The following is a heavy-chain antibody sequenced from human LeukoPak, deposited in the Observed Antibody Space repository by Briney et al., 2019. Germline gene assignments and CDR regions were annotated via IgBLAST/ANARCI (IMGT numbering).Heavy chain of an antibody. Sequence: ASVRVSCKASGYTFTGYYMHWVRQAPGQGLEWMGWINPNSGGTNYAQKFQGRVTMTRGTSISTAYMELSRLRSDDTAVYYCARVTMVRGALLRLGYWGQGTLVTVSS. D-gene: IGHD3-10*01. CDR2: INPNSGGT. CDR1: GYTFTGYY. V-gene: IGHV1-2*02. J-gene: IGHJ4*02. CDR3: ARVTMVRGALLRLGY.